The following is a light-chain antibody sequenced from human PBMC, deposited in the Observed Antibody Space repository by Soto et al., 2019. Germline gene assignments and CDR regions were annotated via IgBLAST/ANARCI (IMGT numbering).Light chain of an antibody. Sequence: QSALTQPASVSGSPGQSITISCTGTSSDVGAYNFVSWYQHHPGRAPKLIIYEVTIRPSGVSNRFSGSKSGNTASLTISGLQAEDEADYYCSSYTNSATYVFGSGTKLTV. J-gene: IGLJ1*01. V-gene: IGLV2-14*01. CDR3: SSYTNSATYV. CDR1: SSDVGAYNF. CDR2: EVT.